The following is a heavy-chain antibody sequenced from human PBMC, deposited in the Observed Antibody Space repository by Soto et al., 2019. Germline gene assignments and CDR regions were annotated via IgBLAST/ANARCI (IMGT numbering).Heavy chain of an antibody. Sequence: EVQLLESGGGLVQPGGSLRLSCAASGFTFSSYAMSWVRQAPGKGLEWVSAISGSGGSTYYADSVKGRFTISRDNSKNTLYLQMNSLRAEDTAVYYCAKAMDYYDSSGYYPQTYYFDYWGQGTLVTVSS. CDR2: ISGSGGST. CDR3: AKAMDYYDSSGYYPQTYYFDY. CDR1: GFTFSSYA. J-gene: IGHJ4*02. V-gene: IGHV3-23*01. D-gene: IGHD3-22*01.